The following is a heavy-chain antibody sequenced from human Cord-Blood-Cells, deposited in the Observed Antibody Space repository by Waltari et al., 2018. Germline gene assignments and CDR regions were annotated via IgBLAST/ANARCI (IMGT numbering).Heavy chain of an antibody. D-gene: IGHD2-2*01. CDR2: IYWNDDK. Sequence: QITLKESGPTLVKPTQTLTLTCTFSGFSLSTSGVGVGWIRQPPGKALEWLALIYWNDDKRYSQSLKSRLTITKDTSKNQVVLTMTNMDPVDTATYYCAHTYCSSTSCNTSPYYFDYWGQGTLVTVSS. CDR3: AHTYCSSTSCNTSPYYFDY. V-gene: IGHV2-5*01. J-gene: IGHJ4*02. CDR1: GFSLSTSGVG.